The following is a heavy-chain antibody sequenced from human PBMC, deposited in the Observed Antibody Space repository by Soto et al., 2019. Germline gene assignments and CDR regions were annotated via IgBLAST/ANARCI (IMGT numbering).Heavy chain of an antibody. J-gene: IGHJ4*02. CDR1: GGTFSSYA. CDR3: ARESSYDSSGYYYY. Sequence: SVKVPCKASGGTFSSYAISWVRQAPGQGLEWMGGIIPIFGTANYAQKFQGRVTITADESTSTAYMELSSLRSEDTAVYYCARESSYDSSGYYYYWGQGTLATVSS. V-gene: IGHV1-69*13. CDR2: IIPIFGTA. D-gene: IGHD3-22*01.